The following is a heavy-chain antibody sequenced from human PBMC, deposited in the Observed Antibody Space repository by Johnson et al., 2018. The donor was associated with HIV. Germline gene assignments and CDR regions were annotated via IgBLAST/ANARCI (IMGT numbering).Heavy chain of an antibody. D-gene: IGHD6-19*01. V-gene: IGHV3-11*04. J-gene: IGHJ3*02. CDR2: ITSSGSSV. CDR1: GFIFSNYN. Sequence: HVQLVESGGDLVKPGGSLRLSCQVSGFIFSNYNMAWIRQSPGKGLECLSYITSSGSSVYYTDFVKGRFTISRDNAKASVSLRMNSLRAEDSAVYYCARERQGAAVGYGFDIWGQGTMVTVS. CDR3: ARERQGAAVGYGFDI.